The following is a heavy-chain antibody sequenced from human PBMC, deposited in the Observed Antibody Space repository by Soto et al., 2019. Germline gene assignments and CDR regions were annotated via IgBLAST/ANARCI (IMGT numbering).Heavy chain of an antibody. D-gene: IGHD6-13*01. CDR1: GGPFISYA. J-gene: IGHJ6*02. Sequence: VKLSCKASGGPFISYAIIWVRQAPGQGLEWMGGIIPIFGTANYAQKFQGRVTITADESTSTAYMELSSLRSEDTAVYYCASGSSWRRNYYGMDVWGQGTTVTVSS. V-gene: IGHV1-69*13. CDR2: IIPIFGTA. CDR3: ASGSSWRRNYYGMDV.